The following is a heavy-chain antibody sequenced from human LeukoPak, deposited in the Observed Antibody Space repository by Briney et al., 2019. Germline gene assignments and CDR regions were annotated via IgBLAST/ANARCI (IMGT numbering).Heavy chain of an antibody. D-gene: IGHD3-22*01. Sequence: PGGSLRLSCAASGFTFSSYWMSWVRQAPGKGLEWVANIKQDGSEKYYVDSVKGRFTISRDNAKNSLYLQMNSLRAEDTAVYYCVRDLTYYYDSSDYWGQGTLVTVSS. J-gene: IGHJ4*02. CDR3: VRDLTYYYDSSDY. CDR2: IKQDGSEK. CDR1: GFTFSSYW. V-gene: IGHV3-7*03.